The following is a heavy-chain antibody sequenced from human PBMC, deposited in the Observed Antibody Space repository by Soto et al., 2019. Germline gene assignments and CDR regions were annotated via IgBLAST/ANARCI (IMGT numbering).Heavy chain of an antibody. V-gene: IGHV1-46*01. J-gene: IGHJ4*02. D-gene: IGHD3-22*01. CDR1: GYTFTSYY. Sequence: ASVKVSCKASGYTFTSYYMHWVRQAPGQGLEWMGIINPSGGSTSYTQKFQGRVTMTRDTSTSTVYMELSSLRSEDTAVYYCARDSYDSSGYTGRDYWGQGTLVTVSS. CDR2: INPSGGST. CDR3: ARDSYDSSGYTGRDY.